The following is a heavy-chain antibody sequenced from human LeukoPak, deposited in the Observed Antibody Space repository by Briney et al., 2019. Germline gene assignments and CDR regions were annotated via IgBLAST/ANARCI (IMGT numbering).Heavy chain of an antibody. CDR1: GFTFSSYS. CDR3: ARYSAYHYAMDV. CDR2: ITSSSSTI. D-gene: IGHD2-21*01. V-gene: IGHV3-48*01. J-gene: IGHJ6*02. Sequence: PGGSLRLSCAASGFTFSSYSMNWVRQAPGKGLQWVSYITSSSSTIYYADSVKGRFTVSRDNSKNTLYVQMNSLRAEDTAVYYCARYSAYHYAMDVWGQGTTVTVSS.